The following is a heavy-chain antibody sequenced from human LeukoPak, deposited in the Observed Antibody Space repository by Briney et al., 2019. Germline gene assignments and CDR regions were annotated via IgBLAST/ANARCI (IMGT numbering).Heavy chain of an antibody. V-gene: IGHV3-23*01. CDR3: AKGAEYYYDSSGIGALDI. CDR1: GFTFSSYA. D-gene: IGHD3-22*01. CDR2: ISGSGGST. Sequence: PGGSLRLSCAASGFTFSSYAMHWVRQAPGKGLEWVSAISGSGGSTCYADSVKGRFTISRDNSKNTLYLQMNSLRAEDTAVYYCAKGAEYYYDSSGIGALDIWGQGTMVTVSS. J-gene: IGHJ3*02.